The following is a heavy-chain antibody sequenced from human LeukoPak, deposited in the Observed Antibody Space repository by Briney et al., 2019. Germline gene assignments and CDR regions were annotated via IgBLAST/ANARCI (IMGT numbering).Heavy chain of an antibody. CDR3: ASIYDSSGHYYVVRDY. V-gene: IGHV4-61*01. CDR2: IYYSGST. J-gene: IGHJ4*02. D-gene: IGHD3-22*01. CDR1: GGSVSSGSYY. Sequence: SETLSLTCTVSGGSVSSGSYYWSWIRQPPGKGLEWIGYIYYSGSTNYNPSLKSRVTISVDTSKNQFSLKLSSVTAADTAVYYCASIYDSSGHYYVVRDYWGQGTLVTVSS.